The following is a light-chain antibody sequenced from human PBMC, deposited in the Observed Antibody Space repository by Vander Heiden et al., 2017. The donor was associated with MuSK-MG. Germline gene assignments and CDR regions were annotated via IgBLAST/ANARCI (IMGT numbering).Light chain of an antibody. CDR2: LGS. CDR1: QSPLQKNGYNY. Sequence: DIVMTQSPLSLPVSPGEPASISCRSSQSPLQKNGYNYLDWYLQKPGQSPQLLIYLGSNRASGVPDRFSGSGSGTDFTLNISRVEAEDVGVYYCRQALQTPYTFGQGTKMEIK. CDR3: RQALQTPYT. J-gene: IGKJ2*01. V-gene: IGKV2-28*01.